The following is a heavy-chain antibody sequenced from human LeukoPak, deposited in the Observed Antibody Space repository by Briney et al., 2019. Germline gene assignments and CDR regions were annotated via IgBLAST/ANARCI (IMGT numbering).Heavy chain of an antibody. J-gene: IGHJ4*02. CDR1: GFTFSSYS. CDR2: ISSSSSYI. CDR3: ASSAGWFIC. D-gene: IGHD6-19*01. Sequence: GGSLRLSCAASGFTFSSYSMNWVRQAPGKGLEWVSSISSSSSYIYYADSVKGRFTISRDNAKNSLYLQMNSLGAEDTAVYYCASSAGWFICWGQGTLVTVSS. V-gene: IGHV3-21*01.